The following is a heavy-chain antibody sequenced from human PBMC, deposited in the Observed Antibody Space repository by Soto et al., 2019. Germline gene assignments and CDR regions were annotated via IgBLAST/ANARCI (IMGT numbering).Heavy chain of an antibody. CDR1: GGSISSYY. V-gene: IGHV4-59*12. CDR2: IYYSGST. J-gene: IGHJ4*02. CDR3: ARVAY. Sequence: PSATLSLTCTVSGGSISSYYWSWIRQPPGKGLEWIGYIYYSGSTNYNPSLKSRVTISVDTSKNQLSLFLQMNTLRPEDTAMYYCARVAYWGPGTQVTVSS.